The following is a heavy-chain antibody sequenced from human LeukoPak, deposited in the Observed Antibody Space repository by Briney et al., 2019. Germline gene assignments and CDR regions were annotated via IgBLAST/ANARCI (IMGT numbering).Heavy chain of an antibody. D-gene: IGHD6-19*01. CDR1: GFTFSSYS. CDR3: ARYIAVAEAFDY. J-gene: IGHJ4*02. CDR2: ISYDGSNK. Sequence: GGSLRLSCAASGFTFSSYSMNWVRQAPGKGLEWVAVISYDGSNKYYADSVKGRFTISRDNSKNTLYLQINSLRAEDTAVYYCARYIAVAEAFDYWGQGTLVTVSS. V-gene: IGHV3-30*03.